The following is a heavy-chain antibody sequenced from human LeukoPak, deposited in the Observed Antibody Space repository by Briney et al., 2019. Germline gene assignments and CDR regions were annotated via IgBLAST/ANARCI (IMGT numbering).Heavy chain of an antibody. Sequence: PGGSLRLSCAASEFIVSINYMTWVRQAPGKGLEWVSLIYSRGDTKYADSVKGRFTISRDNSKNTLYLQMNSLSAEDTAVYYCARGGPYDILTGYYRTWGQGTLVTVSS. V-gene: IGHV3-66*01. CDR2: IYSRGDT. D-gene: IGHD3-9*01. J-gene: IGHJ5*02. CDR3: ARGGPYDILTGYYRT. CDR1: EFIVSINY.